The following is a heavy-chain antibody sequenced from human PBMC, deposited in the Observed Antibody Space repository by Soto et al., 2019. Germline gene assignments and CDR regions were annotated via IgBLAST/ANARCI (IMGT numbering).Heavy chain of an antibody. J-gene: IGHJ3*02. CDR3: ARVSRRYCSGGSCYPGAFDI. Sequence: SETLSLTCAVSGGSISSGGYSWSWIRQPPGKGLEGIGYIYHSGSTYYNPSLKSRVTISVHRSKNQFSLKLSSVTAADTAVYYCARVSRRYCSGGSCYPGAFDISGQGKMVIV. CDR1: GGSISSGGYS. D-gene: IGHD2-15*01. V-gene: IGHV4-30-2*01. CDR2: IYHSGST.